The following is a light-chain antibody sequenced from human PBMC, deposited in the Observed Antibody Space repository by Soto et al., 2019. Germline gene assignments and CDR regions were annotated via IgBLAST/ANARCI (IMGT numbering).Light chain of an antibody. CDR2: GAS. Sequence: SPVALSLTKRERATLSCRACQSVSNNYLAWYQQKPGQAPRLLIYGASNRATGIPDRFSGSGSGTDFTLTISSLQSEDFAVYCCQHYYFWLITFCEVALLEI. J-gene: IGKJ5*01. CDR1: QSVSNNY. V-gene: IGKV3D-7*01. CDR3: QHYYFWLIT.